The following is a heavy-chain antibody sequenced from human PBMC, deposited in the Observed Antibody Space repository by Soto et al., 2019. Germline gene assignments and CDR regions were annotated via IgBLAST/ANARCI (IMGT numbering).Heavy chain of an antibody. J-gene: IGHJ6*03. Sequence: GGSLRLSCAASGFTFSSYAMSWVRQAPGKGLEWVSAISGSGGSTYYADSVKGQFTIPRDNSKNTLYLQRNGLGAEDRAVYYCAKGRRDCSSTSCYAGYYYYYMDVWGKGTTVTVSS. CDR2: ISGSGGST. V-gene: IGHV3-23*01. D-gene: IGHD2-2*01. CDR1: GFTFSSYA. CDR3: AKGRRDCSSTSCYAGYYYYYMDV.